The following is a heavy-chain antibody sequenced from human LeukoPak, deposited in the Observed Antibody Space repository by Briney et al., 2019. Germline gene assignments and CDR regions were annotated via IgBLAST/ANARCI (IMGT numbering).Heavy chain of an antibody. CDR3: ARTCGSYPCSYYYGMDV. J-gene: IGHJ6*02. CDR1: GYTFTSYG. Sequence: ASVRVSCKASGYTFTSYGIIWVRQAPGQGLEWTGWISAYNGNTNYVQKLQGRVTMATDTSTSTAYMELRSLRSDDTAVYYCARTCGSYPCSYYYGMDVWGQGTTVTVSS. D-gene: IGHD1-26*01. V-gene: IGHV1-18*01. CDR2: ISAYNGNT.